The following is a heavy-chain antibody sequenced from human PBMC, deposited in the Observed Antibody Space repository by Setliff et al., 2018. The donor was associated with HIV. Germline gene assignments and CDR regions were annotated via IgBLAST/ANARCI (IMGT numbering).Heavy chain of an antibody. D-gene: IGHD5-12*01. Sequence: ASVKVSCKTFGYYFNIDYMHWVRQAPGQGLEWMAMVSPFDDGTNYAQKFQGRVAMTRDTSTSTVYMELSSLRSEDTAVYYCASAGAWQRNALDIWGQGTMVTVSS. CDR3: ASAGAWQRNALDI. CDR2: VSPFDDGT. J-gene: IGHJ3*02. CDR1: GYYFNIDY. V-gene: IGHV1-46*02.